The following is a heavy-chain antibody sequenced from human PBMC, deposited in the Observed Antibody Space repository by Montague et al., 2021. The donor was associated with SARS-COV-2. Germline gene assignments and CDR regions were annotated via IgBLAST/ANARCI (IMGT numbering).Heavy chain of an antibody. D-gene: IGHD5/OR15-5a*01. V-gene: IGHV4-39*01. CDR3: PSIYDSSSYYYGMDV. Sequence: SETLSLTCTVSGGSISSSCYYWGRIRQPQGKGLEWIGSIYYSASTYYNPYLKSSVTISVDTSKNQFSLKLSSVTAAATAMYDCPSIYDSSSYYYGMDVWGQGTTVTVSS. CDR2: IYYSAST. J-gene: IGHJ6*02. CDR1: GGSISSSCYY.